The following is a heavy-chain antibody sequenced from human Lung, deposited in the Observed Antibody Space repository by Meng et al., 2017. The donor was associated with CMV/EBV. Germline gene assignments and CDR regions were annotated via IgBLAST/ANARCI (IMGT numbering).Heavy chain of an antibody. CDR2: VYYSGSP. CDR3: ARDAPGRSGDAFSL. D-gene: IGHD1-26*01. J-gene: IGHJ4*03. V-gene: IGHV4-39*07. CDR1: GGSISSRTYY. Sequence: SETLSLXCTVSGGSISSRTYYWAWLRQPPGKGLDWIGSVYYSGSPHYNPSLKSRVTISVDTSKNQFSLTLRSVTAADTAVYYCARDAPGRSGDAFSLWGQGTLVXVSS.